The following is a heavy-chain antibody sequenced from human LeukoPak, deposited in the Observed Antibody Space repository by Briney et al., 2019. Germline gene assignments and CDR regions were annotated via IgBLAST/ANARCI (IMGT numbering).Heavy chain of an antibody. Sequence: GGSLRLSCAASGFTVSGNHMSWVRQAPGKGLEWVSVIYSGGGTYYADSVKGRFTISSDNSKNTLYLQMNNLRAEDTAVYYCARDGSGGYRNRGVFDIWGQGTMVTVSS. CDR2: IYSGGGT. J-gene: IGHJ3*02. CDR3: ARDGSGGYRNRGVFDI. V-gene: IGHV3-53*01. CDR1: GFTVSGNH. D-gene: IGHD5-18*01.